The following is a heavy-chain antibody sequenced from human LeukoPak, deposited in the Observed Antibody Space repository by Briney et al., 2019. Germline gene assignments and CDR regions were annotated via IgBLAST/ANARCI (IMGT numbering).Heavy chain of an antibody. V-gene: IGHV1-46*01. CDR1: GYTFTSYY. D-gene: IGHD2-2*01. CDR3: ARVGSTRKYYYYYGMDV. CDR2: INPSGGST. J-gene: IGHJ6*02. Sequence: ASVKVSYKASGYTFTSYYMHWVRQAPGQGLEWMGIINPSGGSTSYAQKFQGRVTMTRDTSTSTVYMELSSLRSEDTAVYYCARVGSTRKYYYYYGMDVWGQGTTVTVSS.